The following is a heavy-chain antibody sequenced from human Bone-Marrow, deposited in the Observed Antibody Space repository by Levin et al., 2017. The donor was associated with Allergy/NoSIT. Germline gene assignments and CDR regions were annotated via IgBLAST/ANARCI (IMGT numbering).Heavy chain of an antibody. J-gene: IGHJ4*02. CDR3: AREGQWELLYGH. Sequence: GGSLRLSCAASGFTFSSYAMHWVRQAPGKGLEWVAVISYDGSNKYYADSVKGRFTISRDNSKNTLYLQMNSLRAEDTAVYYCAREGQWELLYGHWGQGTLVTVSS. V-gene: IGHV3-30-3*01. CDR1: GFTFSSYA. D-gene: IGHD1-26*01. CDR2: ISYDGSNK.